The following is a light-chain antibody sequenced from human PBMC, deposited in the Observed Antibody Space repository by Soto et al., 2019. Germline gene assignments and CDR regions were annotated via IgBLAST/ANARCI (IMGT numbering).Light chain of an antibody. CDR2: VNSDGSH. V-gene: IGLV4-69*01. CDR3: QTWDTGIRV. Sequence: QPVLTQSPSASASLGASVKLTCTLSSGYSTYAIAWHQQQPKKGPRYLMKVNSDGSHIKGDGIPDRFSGSRSGPERHLTISSLQSEDEADYYCQTWDTGIRVFGGGTKVTVL. CDR1: SGYSTYA. J-gene: IGLJ2*01.